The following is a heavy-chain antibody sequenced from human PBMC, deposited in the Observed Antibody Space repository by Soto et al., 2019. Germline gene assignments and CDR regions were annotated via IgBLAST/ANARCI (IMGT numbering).Heavy chain of an antibody. CDR2: IKHTGDA. CDR3: ARTLGPQVTGYVDSDYRWTIDQ. D-gene: IGHD4-4*01. V-gene: IGHV4-4*02. J-gene: IGHJ4*02. CDR1: GDSIKTETW. Sequence: TSETLSLTCAVSGDSIKTETWWSWLRQLPGTGLEWIGEIKHTGDANANPALRSRVSMSVDRTKNQFFLRLTSVTAADTGVYFCARTLGPQVTGYVDSDYRWTIDQWGQGTLVTVSS.